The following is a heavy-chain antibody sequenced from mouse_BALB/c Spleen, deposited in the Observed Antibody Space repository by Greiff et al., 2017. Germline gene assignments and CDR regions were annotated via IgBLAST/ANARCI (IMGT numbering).Heavy chain of an antibody. CDR1: GYTFTSYT. D-gene: IGHD2-14*01. Sequence: LQESGAELARPGASVKMSCKASGYTFTSYTMHWVKQRPGQGLEWIGYINPSSGYTNYNQKFKDKATLTADKSSSTAYMQLSSLTSEDSAVYYCARSRYEGYWYFDVWGAGTTVTVSS. J-gene: IGHJ1*01. CDR2: INPSSGYT. V-gene: IGHV1-4*01. CDR3: ARSRYEGYWYFDV.